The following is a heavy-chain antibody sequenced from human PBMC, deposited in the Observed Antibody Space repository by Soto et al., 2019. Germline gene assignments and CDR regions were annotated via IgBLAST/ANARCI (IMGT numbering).Heavy chain of an antibody. CDR3: TGEVASGY. CDR2: ISRDGGTK. V-gene: IGHV3-30*03. CDR1: GFTVSTYG. J-gene: IGHJ4*02. D-gene: IGHD2-8*02. Sequence: ESGGGVVQPGRSLRPSCAVSGFTVSTYGMHWVRQAPGKGLEWVAVISRDGGTKYYADSVKGRFTISRDNSRNTLFLEMNSLRGDDMAVYYCTGEVASGYWGQGTLVTVSS.